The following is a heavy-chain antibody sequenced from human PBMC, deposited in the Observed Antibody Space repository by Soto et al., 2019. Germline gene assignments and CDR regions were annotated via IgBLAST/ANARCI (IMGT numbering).Heavy chain of an antibody. D-gene: IGHD4-17*01. Sequence: ASVKISCKASGYTFTSYGISWARQAPEQGLEWMGWISAYNGNTNYAQKLQGRGTMTTDTSTITAYMELRNLRSDDTAVYECARAHHGYGDPDFDCWGQGTLVTASS. J-gene: IGHJ4*02. CDR1: GYTFTSYG. V-gene: IGHV1-18*01. CDR3: ARAHHGYGDPDFDC. CDR2: ISAYNGNT.